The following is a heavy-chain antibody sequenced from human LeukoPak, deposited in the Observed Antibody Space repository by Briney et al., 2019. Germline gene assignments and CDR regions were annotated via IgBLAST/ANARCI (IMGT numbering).Heavy chain of an antibody. J-gene: IGHJ4*02. CDR1: GYSFSSFW. CDR3: ARDDYVWGSYRHPAY. CDR2: LNEDGGIT. D-gene: IGHD3-16*02. Sequence: GGSLRLSCEGSGYSFSSFWMHWVRQAPGEGLVWVSRLNEDGGITNYADFAKGRFTISRDNGKNSLYLQMNSLRAEDTAVYYCARDDYVWGSYRHPAYWGQGTLVTVSS. V-gene: IGHV3-74*01.